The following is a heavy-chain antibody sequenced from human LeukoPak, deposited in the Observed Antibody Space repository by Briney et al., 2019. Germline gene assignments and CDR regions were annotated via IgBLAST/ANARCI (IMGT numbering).Heavy chain of an antibody. V-gene: IGHV3-7*01. CDR2: IKQDGSEK. Sequence: GRSLRLSCAASGFTFSTYWMSWVRQAPGKGLEWVANIKQDGSEKYYVDSVKGRFTISRDNAKNSVFLQMNSLRVEDTAVYYCVRGGSLHPQSPYWGQGTLVTVSS. J-gene: IGHJ4*02. D-gene: IGHD3-16*01. CDR3: VRGGSLHPQSPY. CDR1: GFTFSTYW.